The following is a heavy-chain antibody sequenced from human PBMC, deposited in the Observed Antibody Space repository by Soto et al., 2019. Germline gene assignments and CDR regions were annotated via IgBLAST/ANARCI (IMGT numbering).Heavy chain of an antibody. V-gene: IGHV3-30-3*01. CDR1: GFTFSSYA. Sequence: PGGSLRLSCAASGFTFSSYAMHWVRQAPGKGLEWVAVISYDGSNKYYADSVKGRFTISRDNSKNTLYLQMNSLRAEDTAVYYCARDLAWFGELYYYYYGMDVWGQGTTVTVS. D-gene: IGHD3-10*01. J-gene: IGHJ6*02. CDR3: ARDLAWFGELYYYYYGMDV. CDR2: ISYDGSNK.